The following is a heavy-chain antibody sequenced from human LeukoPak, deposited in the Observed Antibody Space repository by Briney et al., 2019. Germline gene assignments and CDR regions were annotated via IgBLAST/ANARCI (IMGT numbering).Heavy chain of an antibody. CDR1: GFTFSSFW. V-gene: IGHV3-7*01. CDR3: AKLVEAGSLGLDY. Sequence: GGSLRLSCAASGFTFSSFWMSWVRQSPGKGLEWVANIKQDGSEKCYVDSVKGRFTISRDNAKNSLYLQMNSLRAEDTAVYYCAKLVEAGSLGLDYWGQGTLVTVSS. CDR2: IKQDGSEK. D-gene: IGHD6-13*01. J-gene: IGHJ4*02.